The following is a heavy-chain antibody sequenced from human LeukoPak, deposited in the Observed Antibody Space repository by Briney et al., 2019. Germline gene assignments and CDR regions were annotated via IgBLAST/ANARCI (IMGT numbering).Heavy chain of an antibody. D-gene: IGHD1-1*01. CDR2: IWYDGSNK. CDR1: GFTFSSYG. Sequence: PGGSLRLSCAASGFTFSSYGMHWVRQAPGKGLEWVAVIWYDGSNKYYADSVKGRFTISRDNSKNTLYLQMNSLRAGDTAVYYCARVSALDLPGYWGQGTLVTVSS. V-gene: IGHV3-33*01. CDR3: ARVSALDLPGY. J-gene: IGHJ4*02.